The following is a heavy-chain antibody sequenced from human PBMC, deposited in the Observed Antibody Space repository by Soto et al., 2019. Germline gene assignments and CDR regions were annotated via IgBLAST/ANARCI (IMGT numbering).Heavy chain of an antibody. D-gene: IGHD3-22*01. CDR2: ISYDGSNK. CDR1: GFTFSSYG. CDR3: AKDYYDSSGPIPSYFDY. Sequence: GGSLRLSCAASGFTFSSYGMHWVRQAPGKGLEWVAVISYDGSNKYYADSVKGRFTISRDNSKNTLYLQMNSLRAEDTAVYYCAKDYYDSSGPIPSYFDYWGQGTLVTVSS. V-gene: IGHV3-30*18. J-gene: IGHJ4*02.